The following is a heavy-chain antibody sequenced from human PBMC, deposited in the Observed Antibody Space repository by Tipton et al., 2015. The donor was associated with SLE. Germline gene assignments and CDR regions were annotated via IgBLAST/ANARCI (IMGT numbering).Heavy chain of an antibody. D-gene: IGHD6-13*01. CDR3: ARRDNGYPSSFDY. CDR2: IYYSGNT. V-gene: IGHV4-39*01. J-gene: IGHJ4*02. Sequence: TLSLTCTVSGGSISSSSYYWGWIRQPPGKGLEWIGTIYYSGNTYYYPSLKSRVTISVDRSKNQFSLKLSSVTAADTAVYYCARRDNGYPSSFDYWGQGTLVTVSS. CDR1: GGSISSSSYY.